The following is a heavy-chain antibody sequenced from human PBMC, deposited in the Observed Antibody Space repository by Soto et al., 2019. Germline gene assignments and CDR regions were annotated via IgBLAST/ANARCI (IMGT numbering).Heavy chain of an antibody. D-gene: IGHD2-8*02. CDR3: AKDARRTGLVGHWID. V-gene: IGHV3-23*01. J-gene: IGHJ4*02. CDR2: ISDSGRGA. Sequence: GGSLRLSCGASGFTPSNYAMTWVRQAPGKGLQWVSTISDSGRGAYYADSVKGRFAISRDNSKNTLFLQMNDLRAEDTAVYFCAKDARRTGLVGHWIDWRQGTLVTVSS. CDR1: GFTPSNYA.